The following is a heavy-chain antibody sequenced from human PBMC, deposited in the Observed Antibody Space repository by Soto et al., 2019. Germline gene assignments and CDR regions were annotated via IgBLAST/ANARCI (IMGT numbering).Heavy chain of an antibody. CDR1: GFTFNNYA. Sequence: QVQLVESGGGVVQPGRSLRLSCAASGFTFNNYAMHWVRQAPGKGLEWVALISYDGSNKYYADSVKGPFTISRDNSKNTLYLQMDSLRAEETAVYYCARDPLWGTAMVLWYFDLWGRGTLVTVSS. CDR2: ISYDGSNK. CDR3: ARDPLWGTAMVLWYFDL. J-gene: IGHJ2*01. D-gene: IGHD5-18*01. V-gene: IGHV3-30-3*01.